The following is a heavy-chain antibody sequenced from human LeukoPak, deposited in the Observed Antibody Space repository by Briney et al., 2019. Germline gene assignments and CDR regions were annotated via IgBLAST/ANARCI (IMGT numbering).Heavy chain of an antibody. CDR3: ARTMVRGVTLDAFDI. CDR1: GFTFSSYG. Sequence: PGRSLRLSCAASGFTFSSYGMHWVCQAPGKGLEWVAVIWYDGSNKYYADSVKGRFTISRDNSKNTLYLQMNSLRAEDTAVYYCARTMVRGVTLDAFDIWGQGTMVTVSS. D-gene: IGHD3-10*01. V-gene: IGHV3-33*01. CDR2: IWYDGSNK. J-gene: IGHJ3*02.